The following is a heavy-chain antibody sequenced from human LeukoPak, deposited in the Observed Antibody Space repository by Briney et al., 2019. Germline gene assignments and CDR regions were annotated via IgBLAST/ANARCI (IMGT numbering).Heavy chain of an antibody. CDR1: GFSLSTSGVG. CDR2: IYWNDDI. CDR3: AHPLEVQWLVAFDS. J-gene: IGHJ4*02. D-gene: IGHD6-19*01. V-gene: IGHV2-5*01. Sequence: SGPMLVKPTQTLTLTCTFSGFSLSTSGVGVGWIRQPPGRALECFALIYWNDDIRYSRSLESRLTITKDTSKNQVVLTMNNMDPVDTATYYCAHPLEVQWLVAFDSWGQGTLVTIST.